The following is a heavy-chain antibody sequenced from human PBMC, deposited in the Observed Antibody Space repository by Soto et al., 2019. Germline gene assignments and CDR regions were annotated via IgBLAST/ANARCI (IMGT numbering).Heavy chain of an antibody. CDR2: ISGSGGST. J-gene: IGHJ4*02. V-gene: IGHV3-23*01. CDR1: GFTFSSYA. CDR3: GKSCREVRRAHPIDY. D-gene: IGHD2-2*01. Sequence: PGGSLRLSCAASGFTFSSYAMSWVRQAPGKGLEWVSGISGSGGSTYYADSVKGRFTISRDNSKNTLYLQMNSLSAEDTAVYYCGKSCREVRRAHPIDYWGQGTLVTVSS.